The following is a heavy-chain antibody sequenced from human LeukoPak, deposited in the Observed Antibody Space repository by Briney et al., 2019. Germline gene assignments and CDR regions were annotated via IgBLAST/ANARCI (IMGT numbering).Heavy chain of an antibody. V-gene: IGHV3-7*01. CDR1: GFTFDYW. Sequence: GGSLRLSCVASGFTFDYWMSWVRQAPGKGLEWVANINQDESENYYVDSVKGRFTISRDNAKSSLYLQMNSLRAEDTAVYYCARGGKRTFDSWGQGTLVTVAS. D-gene: IGHD3-16*01. CDR2: INQDESEN. J-gene: IGHJ4*02. CDR3: ARGGKRTFDS.